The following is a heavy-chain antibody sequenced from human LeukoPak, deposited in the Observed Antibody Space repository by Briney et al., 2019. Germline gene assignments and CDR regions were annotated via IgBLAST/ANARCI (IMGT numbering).Heavy chain of an antibody. J-gene: IGHJ6*02. CDR1: GLTFSTYA. V-gene: IGHV3-23*01. D-gene: IGHD2-2*01. CDR3: AQDRGARYPFGMDV. CDR2: IGGGGTT. Sequence: TGGSLRHSCAASGLTFSTYAMRWIRQAPGKGLEWVSSIGGGGTTSYADSVKGRFTISRDLSKITVYLQMNSLRAEDTAVYYCAQDRGARYPFGMDVWGQGTTVTVSS.